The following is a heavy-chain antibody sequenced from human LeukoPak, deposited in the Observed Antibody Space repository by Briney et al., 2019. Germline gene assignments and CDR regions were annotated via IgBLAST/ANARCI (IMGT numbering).Heavy chain of an antibody. CDR1: GFTFDDYA. Sequence: GGSLRLSCAASGFTFDDYAMHWVRQAPGKGLEWVSGISWNSGSIGYADSVKGRFTISRDNAKNSPYLQMNSLRAEDMALYYCAKGSSGYLEATFDYWGQGTLVAVSS. CDR3: AKGSSGYLEATFDY. CDR2: ISWNSGSI. V-gene: IGHV3-9*03. J-gene: IGHJ4*02. D-gene: IGHD3-22*01.